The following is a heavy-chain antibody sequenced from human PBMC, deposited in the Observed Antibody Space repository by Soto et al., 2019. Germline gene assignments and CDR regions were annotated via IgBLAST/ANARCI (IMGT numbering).Heavy chain of an antibody. D-gene: IGHD6-13*01. CDR2: IKQDGSEK. CDR1: GFTFSSYW. V-gene: IGHV3-7*05. J-gene: IGHJ6*04. Sequence: GGSLRLSCAASGFTFSSYWMSWVRQAPGKGLEWVANIKQDGSEKYYVDSVKGRFTISRDNAKNSLYLQMNSLRAEDTAVYYCARESRLLTAGTSKPTYYYYGMDVWGQRDHGHRLL. CDR3: ARESRLLTAGTSKPTYYYYGMDV.